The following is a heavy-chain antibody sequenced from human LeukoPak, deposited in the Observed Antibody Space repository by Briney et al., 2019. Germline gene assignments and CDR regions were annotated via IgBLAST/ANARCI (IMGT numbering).Heavy chain of an antibody. CDR2: MNPNSGNT. CDR1: GYTFTSYD. J-gene: IGHJ6*03. CDR3: ARASITMVRGGPYYIDV. Sequence: ASVKVSCKASGYTFTSYDINWVRQATGQGLEWMGWMNPNSGNTGYAQKFQGRVTMTRNTSISTAYMELSSLRSEDRAVYYCARASITMVRGGPYYIDVWGKGTTVTVSS. D-gene: IGHD3-10*01. V-gene: IGHV1-8*01.